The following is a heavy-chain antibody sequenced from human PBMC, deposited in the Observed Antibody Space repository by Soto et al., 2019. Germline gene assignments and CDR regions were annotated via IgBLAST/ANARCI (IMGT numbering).Heavy chain of an antibody. CDR3: ARGSHCSSTSCYVRYYYYGMDV. CDR2: IYYSGST. V-gene: IGHV4-59*01. Sequence: TLSLTCTVSGGSISSYYWSWIRQPPGKGLEWIGYIYYSGSTNYNPSLKSRVTISVDTSKNQFSLKLSSVTAADTAVYYCARGSHCSSTSCYVRYYYYGMDVWGQGTTVTVSS. J-gene: IGHJ6*02. D-gene: IGHD2-2*01. CDR1: GGSISSYY.